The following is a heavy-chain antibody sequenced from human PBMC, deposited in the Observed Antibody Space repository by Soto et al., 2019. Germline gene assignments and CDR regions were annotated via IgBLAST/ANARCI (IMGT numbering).Heavy chain of an antibody. J-gene: IGHJ4*02. V-gene: IGHV1-18*01. D-gene: IGHD3-10*01. Sequence: QVQLVQSGGEVKKPGASVKVSCKASGYSFNTYGISWVREAPGQPLEWMGWISVNKGITNYAQKFQGRIIMTTDKSTSTAYMELRSLRSDDTAVYYCERVWVRGEVDFWGQGTLVTVSS. CDR2: ISVNKGIT. CDR3: ERVWVRGEVDF. CDR1: GYSFNTYG.